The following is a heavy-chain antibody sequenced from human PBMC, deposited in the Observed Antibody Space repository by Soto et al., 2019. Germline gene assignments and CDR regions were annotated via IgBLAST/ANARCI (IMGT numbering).Heavy chain of an antibody. CDR3: VRIRYQLPSSVLWLDP. CDR2: INHVGGT. V-gene: IGHV4-34*01. D-gene: IGHD3-16*01. J-gene: IGHJ5*02. Sequence: PSETLSLTCAVYGGFLSESYWTWIRQPPGKGLEWTGEINHVGGTNYNPSRKSRVTMSVDTSQNQFSLRLISVTAADTAMYFCVRIRYQLPSSVLWLDPWGQGTPVTVSS. CDR1: GGFLSESY.